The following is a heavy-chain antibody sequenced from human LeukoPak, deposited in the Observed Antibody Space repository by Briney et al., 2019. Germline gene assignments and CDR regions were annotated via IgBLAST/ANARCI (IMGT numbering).Heavy chain of an antibody. CDR1: RGSVSSGPYY. CDR3: ARARRYGDLSNWIDP. V-gene: IGHV4-61*01. Sequence: SETLSLTCTVSRGSVSSGPYYWSWIRQPPGKGLEWIGFFSYTGSSHYNPSLKSRVTIPLDTSKNQFSLKVISVTAADTAVYYCARARRYGDLSNWIDPWGQGTLVTVSS. CDR2: FSYTGSS. J-gene: IGHJ5*02. D-gene: IGHD4-17*01.